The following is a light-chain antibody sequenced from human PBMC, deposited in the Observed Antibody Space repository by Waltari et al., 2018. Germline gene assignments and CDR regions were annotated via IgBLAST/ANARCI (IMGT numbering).Light chain of an antibody. Sequence: QSGLTQAPSAAGTPGQRVSIPCSGSSSNIGSHYVNWYQHVPGTAPKLLILRNDQRRSGGPDRFSASKSGTSASLAISGLRSEDEADYYCATRDDSLSAPVFGGGTKVTVL. CDR2: RND. V-gene: IGLV1-47*01. J-gene: IGLJ2*01. CDR1: SSNIGSHY. CDR3: ATRDDSLSAPV.